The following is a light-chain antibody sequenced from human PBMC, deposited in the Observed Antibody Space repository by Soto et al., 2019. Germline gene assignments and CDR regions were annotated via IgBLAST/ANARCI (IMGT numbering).Light chain of an antibody. J-gene: IGLJ3*02. CDR3: SSYAGTYTLWV. Sequence: QSALTQPASVSGSPGQSITISCTGTSSDVGANIFVSWYQQHPGKAPKLMIYAVSSRPSGVSYRFSGSKSGNTASLTISGLQAEDEADYYCSSYAGTYTLWVFGGGTKLTVL. CDR1: SSDVGANIF. V-gene: IGLV2-14*01. CDR2: AVS.